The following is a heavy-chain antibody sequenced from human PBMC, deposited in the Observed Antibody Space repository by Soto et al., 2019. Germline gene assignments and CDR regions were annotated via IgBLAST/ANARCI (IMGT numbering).Heavy chain of an antibody. CDR1: GGSISSSSHH. CDR2: INHSGST. J-gene: IGHJ6*02. CDR3: ARYLVRGNYGMEV. D-gene: IGHD3-10*01. V-gene: IGHV4-39*07. Sequence: NPSETLSLTCTVSGGSISSSSHHWGWIRQPPGKGLEWIGEINHSGSTNYNPSLKSRVTISVDTSKNQFSLKLSSVTAADTAVYYCARYLVRGNYGMEVWGQGTTVTVSS.